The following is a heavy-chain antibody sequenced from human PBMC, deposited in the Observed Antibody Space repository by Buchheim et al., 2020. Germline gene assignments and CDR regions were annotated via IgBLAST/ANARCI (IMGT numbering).Heavy chain of an antibody. CDR2: IYYSGST. J-gene: IGHJ5*02. V-gene: IGHV4-39*07. CDR3: ARGVDTAMVTGGYNWFDP. CDR1: GGSISSSSYY. D-gene: IGHD5-18*01. Sequence: QLQLQESGPGLVKPSETLSLTCTVPGGSISSSSYYWGWIRQPPGKGLEWIGSIYYSGSTYYNPSLKSRVTISVDTSKNQFSLKLSSVTAADTAVYYCARGVDTAMVTGGYNWFDPWGQGTL.